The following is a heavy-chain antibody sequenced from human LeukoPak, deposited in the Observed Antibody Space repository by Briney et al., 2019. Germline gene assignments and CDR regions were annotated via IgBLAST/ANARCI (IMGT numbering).Heavy chain of an antibody. CDR2: ISGSGGST. D-gene: IGHD2-2*01. CDR3: ARGPRIVVVPAAIDY. CDR1: GFTFSSYG. Sequence: GGSLRLSCAASGFTFSSYGMSWVRQAPGKGLEWVSAISGSGGSTYYADSVKGRFTISRDNSKNTLYLQMNSLRAEDTAVYYCARGPRIVVVPAAIDYWGQGTLVTVSS. V-gene: IGHV3-23*01. J-gene: IGHJ4*02.